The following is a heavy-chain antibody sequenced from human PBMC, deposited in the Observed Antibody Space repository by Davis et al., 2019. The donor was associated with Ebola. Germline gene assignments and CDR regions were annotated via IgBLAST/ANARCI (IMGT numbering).Heavy chain of an antibody. J-gene: IGHJ5*02. CDR1: GFSLSTTGLG. V-gene: IGHV2-5*02. Sequence: SGPTLVTPTQTLTLTCSFSGFSLSTTGLGVGWIRQPPGKALEWLALTYSDDDKRYSPSLRSRLTISKDTSKNQVVLTMTNMDPLDTATYYCAHKAYGSLANWFGPWGQGTLVTVSS. CDR2: TYSDDDK. D-gene: IGHD4-17*01. CDR3: AHKAYGSLANWFGP.